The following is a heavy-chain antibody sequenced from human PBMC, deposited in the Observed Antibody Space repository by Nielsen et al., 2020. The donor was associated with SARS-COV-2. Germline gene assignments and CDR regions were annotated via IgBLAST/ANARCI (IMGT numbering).Heavy chain of an antibody. J-gene: IGHJ4*02. CDR1: GFIFDDFG. CDR2: INWSGTNT. Sequence: GESLKISCAASGFIFDDFGMSWVRQAPGKGLEWVSSINWSGTNTDYADSLKGRFTISRDNAKKSLYLQMNSPIAEDTAVYYCARALGPGVGATSYWGQGTLVTVSS. V-gene: IGHV3-20*04. CDR3: ARALGPGVGATSY. D-gene: IGHD1-26*01.